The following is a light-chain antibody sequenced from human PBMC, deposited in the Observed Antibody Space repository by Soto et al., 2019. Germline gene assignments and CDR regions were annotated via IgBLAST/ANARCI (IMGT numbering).Light chain of an antibody. CDR1: QSVSRNY. V-gene: IGKV3-20*01. CDR2: GTS. CDR3: QHYGAAPIT. J-gene: IGKJ5*01. Sequence: EIVLTQAPGTLSLSPGEIATLSCRASQSVSRNYLAWYQQEPGQAPRLLIYGTSSRATGIPDRFTDSGSGTDFSLTISRLEPADFALYYCQHYGAAPITFGQGTRLEI.